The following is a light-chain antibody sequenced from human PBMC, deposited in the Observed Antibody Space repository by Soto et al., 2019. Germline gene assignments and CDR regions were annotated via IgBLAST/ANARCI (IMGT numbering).Light chain of an antibody. J-gene: IGKJ1*01. Sequence: DIVMTQSPLSLPVTPGEPASISCRSSQSLLHSNGYNYLVWYLQKPGQSPQLLIYLGSNRASGVPDRFSGSGSGTDFTLKISRVEAEDVRVYYCMQPLQSWTFGQGTKVEIK. CDR1: QSLLHSNGYNY. V-gene: IGKV2-28*01. CDR3: MQPLQSWT. CDR2: LGS.